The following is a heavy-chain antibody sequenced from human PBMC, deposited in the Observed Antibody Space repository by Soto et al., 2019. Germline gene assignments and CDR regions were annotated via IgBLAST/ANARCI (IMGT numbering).Heavy chain of an antibody. D-gene: IGHD6-19*01. CDR1: GSSISSSSYH. J-gene: IGHJ4*02. CDR2: IYYSGTT. CDR3: ARSISVAMDF. V-gene: IGHV4-39*01. Sequence: SETLSLTCTVSGSSISSSSYHWGWIRQPPGKGLEWIGSIYYSGTTYYNPSLKSRVTISVDTSKNQFSLKLSSVTAADTAVYYCARSISVAMDFWGQGTLVTVSS.